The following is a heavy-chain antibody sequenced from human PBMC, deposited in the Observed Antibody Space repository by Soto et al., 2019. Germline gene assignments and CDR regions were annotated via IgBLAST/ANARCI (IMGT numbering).Heavy chain of an antibody. CDR1: GGSISSSSYY. V-gene: IGHV4-39*01. CDR3: ARVVPADYYYYYYMDV. CDR2: IYYSGST. Sequence: SETLSLTCTVSGGSISSSSYYWGWIRQPPGKGLEWIGSIYYSGSTYYNPSLKSRVTISVDTSKNQFSLKLSSVTAADTAVYYCARVVPADYYYYYYMDVWGKGTTVTVSS. D-gene: IGHD2-2*01. J-gene: IGHJ6*03.